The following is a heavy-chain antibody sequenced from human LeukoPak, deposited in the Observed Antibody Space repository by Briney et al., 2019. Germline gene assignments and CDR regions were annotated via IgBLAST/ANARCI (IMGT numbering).Heavy chain of an antibody. V-gene: IGHV3-48*04. D-gene: IGHD3-16*01. J-gene: IGHJ4*02. CDR3: AINVRGIDY. CDR2: ISSSSSTI. Sequence: GGSLRLSCAASGFTFSSYSMNWVRQAPGKGLEWVSYISSSSSTIYYADSVKGRFTISRDNAKNSLYLQMNSLRAEDTAVYYCAINVRGIDYWGQGTLVTVSS. CDR1: GFTFSSYS.